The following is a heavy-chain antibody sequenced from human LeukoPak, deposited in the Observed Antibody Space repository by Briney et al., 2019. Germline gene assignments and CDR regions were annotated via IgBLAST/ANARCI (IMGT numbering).Heavy chain of an antibody. V-gene: IGHV4-4*07. D-gene: IGHD2-2*03. CDR2: IYTSGST. CDR1: GVSISGYY. J-gene: IGHJ4*02. CDR3: ARDGWTNSLDY. Sequence: KPSETLSLPCTVSGVSISGYYWSWLRQPAGKGLEWIGRIYTSGSTNYNPSLKSRVTMSVGRSKKQFSLKLSSVTAADTAVYYCARDGWTNSLDYWGQGTLVTVSS.